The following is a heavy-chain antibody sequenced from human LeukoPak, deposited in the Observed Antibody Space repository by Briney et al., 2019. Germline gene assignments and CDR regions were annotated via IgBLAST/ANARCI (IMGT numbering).Heavy chain of an antibody. CDR1: GYTFTGYY. D-gene: IGHD3-10*01. CDR3: ARAFLYYGSGSYYNPLTLYYYYYGMDV. V-gene: IGHV1-2*02. CDR2: INPNSGGT. Sequence: ASVKVSCKASGYTFTGYYMHWVRQAPGQGLEWMGWINPNSGGTNYAQKFQDRVTMTRDTSISTAYMELSRLRSDDTAVYYCARAFLYYGSGSYYNPLTLYYYYYGMDVWGQGTTVTVSS. J-gene: IGHJ6*02.